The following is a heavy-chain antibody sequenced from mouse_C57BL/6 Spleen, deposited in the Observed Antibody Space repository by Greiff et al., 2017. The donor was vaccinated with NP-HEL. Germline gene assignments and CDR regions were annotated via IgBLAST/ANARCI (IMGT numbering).Heavy chain of an antibody. Sequence: EVKLMESGGGLVKPGGSLKLSCAASGFTFSDYGMHWVRQAPEKGLEWVAYISSGSSTIYYADTVQGRFTISRDNAKNTLFLQMTSLRSEYTAMYYCASDYYGSSPYAMDYWGQGTSVTVSS. V-gene: IGHV5-17*01. CDR3: ASDYYGSSPYAMDY. CDR2: ISSGSSTI. J-gene: IGHJ4*01. CDR1: GFTFSDYG. D-gene: IGHD1-1*01.